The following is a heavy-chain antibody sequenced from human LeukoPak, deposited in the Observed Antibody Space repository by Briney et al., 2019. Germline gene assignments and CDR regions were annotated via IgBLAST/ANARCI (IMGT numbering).Heavy chain of an antibody. CDR2: INPNSGGT. D-gene: IGHD6-6*01. CDR3: ALADSSSLVLFDY. CDR1: VYTFTGYY. Sequence: ASVNVSCKSSVYTFTGYYMHWVRQAPGQGLEWMGWINPNSGGTNYAQKFQGRVTMTRDTSISTAYMELSRLRSDDTAVYYCALADSSSLVLFDYWGQGTLVTVSS. J-gene: IGHJ4*02. V-gene: IGHV1-2*02.